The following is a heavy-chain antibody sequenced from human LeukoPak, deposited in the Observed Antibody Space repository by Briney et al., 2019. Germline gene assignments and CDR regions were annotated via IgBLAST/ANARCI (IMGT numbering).Heavy chain of an antibody. CDR3: ARLYGAPRGWYFDL. Sequence: SETLSLTCTVSGGSLSSYYWSWIRQPPGKGLEWIGYIYYSGSTNYNPSLKSRVTISVDTSKNQFSLKLSSVTAADTAVYYCARLYGAPRGWYFDLWGRGTLVTVSS. J-gene: IGHJ2*01. D-gene: IGHD3-16*02. V-gene: IGHV4-59*01. CDR2: IYYSGST. CDR1: GGSLSSYY.